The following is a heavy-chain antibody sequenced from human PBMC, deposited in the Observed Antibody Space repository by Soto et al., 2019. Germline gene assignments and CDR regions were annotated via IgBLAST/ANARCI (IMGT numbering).Heavy chain of an antibody. Sequence: GGSLRLSCAASGFTFSNAWMSWVRQAPGKGLEWVGRIKSKTDGGTTDYAAPVKGRFTISRDDSKNTLYLQMNSLKTEDTAVYYCTTAIDYDFWSGYLSNYYYYYYMDVWGKGTTVTVSS. CDR1: GFTFSNAW. J-gene: IGHJ6*03. D-gene: IGHD3-3*01. V-gene: IGHV3-15*01. CDR2: IKSKTDGGTT. CDR3: TTAIDYDFWSGYLSNYYYYYYMDV.